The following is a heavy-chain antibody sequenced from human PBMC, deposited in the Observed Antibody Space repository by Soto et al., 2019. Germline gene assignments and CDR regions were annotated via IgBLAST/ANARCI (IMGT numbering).Heavy chain of an antibody. V-gene: IGHV1-69*06. CDR2: IIPLLATP. D-gene: IGHD6-13*01. CDR1: GGTFSSYA. J-gene: IGHJ4*02. Sequence: QVQLVQSGAEVKKPGSSVKVSCKASGGTFSSYAFSWVRQAPGQGLEWMGWIIPLLATPNYAQKFQGRVTITADKSTSTAYMELSSLRSEDTAVYFCAGGRGASAGYYFDYWGQETLVTVSS. CDR3: AGGRGASAGYYFDY.